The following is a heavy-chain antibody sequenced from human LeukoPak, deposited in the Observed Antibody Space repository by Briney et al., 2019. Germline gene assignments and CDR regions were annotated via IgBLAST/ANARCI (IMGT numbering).Heavy chain of an antibody. CDR3: ATLSGDDAFDI. CDR1: GYTFTSYY. Sequence: ASVKVSCKASGYTFTSYYMHWVRPAPGQGLEWMGIINPSGGSTSYAQKFQGRVTMTRDTSTSTVYMELSSLRSEDTAVYYCATLSGDDAFDIWGQGTMVTVSS. D-gene: IGHD3-10*01. CDR2: INPSGGST. V-gene: IGHV1-46*01. J-gene: IGHJ3*02.